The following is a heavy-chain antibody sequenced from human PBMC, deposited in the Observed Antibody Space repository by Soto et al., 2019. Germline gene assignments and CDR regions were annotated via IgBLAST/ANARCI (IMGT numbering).Heavy chain of an antibody. CDR1: CGSISSAGYY. D-gene: IGHD3-16*01. CDR2: SYYSGGT. Sequence: SETLSLTCTVSCGSISSAGYYWTWIRQHPGKGLEWIGYSYYSGGTYYNPSLKSRVTISVDTSKNQFSLKLSTVTAADTAVYYCARLTRTGELRVDYWGQGTLVTVSS. V-gene: IGHV4-31*03. J-gene: IGHJ4*02. CDR3: ARLTRTGELRVDY.